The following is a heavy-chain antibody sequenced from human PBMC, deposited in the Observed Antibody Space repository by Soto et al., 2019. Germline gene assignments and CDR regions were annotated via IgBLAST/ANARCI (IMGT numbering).Heavy chain of an antibody. CDR2: ISYDGSNK. J-gene: IGHJ6*02. CDR1: GFTFSSYG. V-gene: IGHV3-30*18. D-gene: IGHD3-10*01. CDR3: AKDGPYGSEIYYYYGMDV. Sequence: GGSLRLSCAASGFTFSSYGMHWVRQAPGKGLEWVAVISYDGSNKYYADSVKGRFTISRDNSKNTLYLQMNSLRAEDTAVYYCAKDGPYGSEIYYYYGMDVWGQGTTVTV.